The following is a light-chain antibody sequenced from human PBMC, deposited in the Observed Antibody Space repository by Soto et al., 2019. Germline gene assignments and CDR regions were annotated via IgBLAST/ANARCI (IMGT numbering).Light chain of an antibody. J-gene: IGLJ3*02. CDR3: LLSYSHGVV. CDR2: ETD. CDR1: TGTVTTGHY. V-gene: IGLV7-46*01. Sequence: QAVVTQEPSLPVSPGGTVTLTCAASTGTVTTGHYSCWYQQKPGQAPRTLIYETDKKHSWTPDRFSGSLLRGRAALTLSGARPEDEADYYCLLSYSHGVVFGGGTKLTVL.